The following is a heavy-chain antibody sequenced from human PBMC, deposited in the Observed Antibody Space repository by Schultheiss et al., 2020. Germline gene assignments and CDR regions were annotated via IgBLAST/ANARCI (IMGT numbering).Heavy chain of an antibody. V-gene: IGHV4-34*09. CDR1: GGSFSGYY. D-gene: IGHD4-17*01. J-gene: IGHJ5*02. CDR3: ARADGDYVEWFDP. Sequence: SETLSLTCTVYGGSFSGYYWSWIRQPPGKGLEWIGEIYHSGSTNYNPSLKSRVTISVDTSKNQFSLKLSSVTAADTAVYYCARADGDYVEWFDPWGQGTLVTVYS. CDR2: IYHSGST.